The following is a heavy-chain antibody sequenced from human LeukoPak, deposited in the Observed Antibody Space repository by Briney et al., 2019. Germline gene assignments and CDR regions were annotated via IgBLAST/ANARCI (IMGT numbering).Heavy chain of an antibody. CDR2: ISSSSSYI. D-gene: IGHD6-13*01. Sequence: GGSLRLSCAASGFTYSSYSMNWVRQAPGKGLEWVSSISSSSSYIYYADSVKGRFTISRDNSKNTLYLQMNSLRAEDTAVYYCARGSEIAAPRPFDYWGQGTLVTVSS. V-gene: IGHV3-21*01. CDR3: ARGSEIAAPRPFDY. J-gene: IGHJ4*02. CDR1: GFTYSSYS.